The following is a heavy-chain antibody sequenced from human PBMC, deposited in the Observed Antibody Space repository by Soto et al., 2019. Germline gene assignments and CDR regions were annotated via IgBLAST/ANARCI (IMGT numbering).Heavy chain of an antibody. D-gene: IGHD3-16*01. CDR3: ARHFYDYLDY. V-gene: IGHV5-51*01. Sequence: GESLKISCKAPGYSFTNYWIGWVRQMPGKGLEWVGIIYPGDSDARYSPSFQGQVTISVDKSINTAYLQWSSLKASDTAMYYCARHFYDYLDYWGRGTLVTVSS. CDR2: IYPGDSDA. CDR1: GYSFTNYW. J-gene: IGHJ4*02.